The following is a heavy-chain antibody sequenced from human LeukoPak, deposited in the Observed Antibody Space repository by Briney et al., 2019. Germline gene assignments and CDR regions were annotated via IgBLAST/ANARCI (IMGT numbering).Heavy chain of an antibody. Sequence: SETLSLTCTVSGGSISSSSYYWGWIRQPPGKGLEWIGSIYYSGSTYYNPSLKSRVTISVDTSKNQFSLKLSSVTAADTAVYYCARACSVVRGVIRGPWGQGTLVTVSS. J-gene: IGHJ5*02. CDR2: IYYSGST. CDR1: GGSISSSSYY. V-gene: IGHV4-39*01. CDR3: ARACSVVRGVIRGP. D-gene: IGHD3-10*01.